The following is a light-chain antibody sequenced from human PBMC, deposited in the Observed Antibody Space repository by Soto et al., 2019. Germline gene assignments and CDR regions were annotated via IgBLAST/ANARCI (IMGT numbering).Light chain of an antibody. Sequence: DIQMTQSPSTLSASVGDRVTITCRASQSISSWLAWYQQKPGKAPKLLIYAASSLASGVPSRFRGSGSGTEFTLTISSLQPDDFATYYCQQYNSYSPWTFGQGTKVEIK. V-gene: IGKV1-5*01. CDR2: AAS. CDR1: QSISSW. CDR3: QQYNSYSPWT. J-gene: IGKJ1*01.